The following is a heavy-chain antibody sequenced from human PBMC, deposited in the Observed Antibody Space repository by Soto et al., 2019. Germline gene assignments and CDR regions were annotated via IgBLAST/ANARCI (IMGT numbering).Heavy chain of an antibody. J-gene: IGHJ6*02. CDR1: GFTFSDYA. CDR2: IRSNAYGGTA. CDR3: TRDLSPPSSCGGDCYGMDV. D-gene: IGHD2-21*01. V-gene: IGHV3-49*04. Sequence: PGGSLRLSCTASGFTFSDYAMSWVRQAPGKGLEWVGFIRSNAYGGTAEYAASVKGRFAILRDDSKSIAYLQMNSLKSDDTALYYCTRDLSPPSSCGGDCYGMDVWGQGTTVTVSS.